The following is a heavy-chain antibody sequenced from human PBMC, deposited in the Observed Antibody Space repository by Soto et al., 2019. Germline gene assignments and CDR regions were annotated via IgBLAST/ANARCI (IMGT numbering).Heavy chain of an antibody. J-gene: IGHJ5*02. Sequence: SVKVSCKTSGYTFSSYYLHWVRQAPGQGLEWMGIINPRGGSTSYAQKFQGRVTMTRDTSTRTVYMELSSLRSEDTAVYYCARGNTYGSGNYAKIDTWGQGTLVTVSS. D-gene: IGHD3-10*01. V-gene: IGHV1-46*01. CDR2: INPRGGST. CDR1: GYTFSSYY. CDR3: ARGNTYGSGNYAKIDT.